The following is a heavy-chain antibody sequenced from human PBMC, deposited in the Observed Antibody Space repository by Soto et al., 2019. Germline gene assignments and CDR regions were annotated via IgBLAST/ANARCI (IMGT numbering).Heavy chain of an antibody. V-gene: IGHV1-18*01. J-gene: IGHJ4*02. CDR3: ARGAAYCSSTSCYPSSIDY. Sequence: ASVKVSCKASGYTFTSYGISWVRQAPGQGLEWMGWISAYNGNTNYAQKLQGRVTMTTDTSTSTAYMELRSLRSDDTAVYYCARGAAYCSSTSCYPSSIDYWGQGTLVTVSS. CDR1: GYTFTSYG. D-gene: IGHD2-2*01. CDR2: ISAYNGNT.